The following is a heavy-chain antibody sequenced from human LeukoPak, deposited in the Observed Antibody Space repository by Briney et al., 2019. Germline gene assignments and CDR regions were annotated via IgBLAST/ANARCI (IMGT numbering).Heavy chain of an antibody. CDR1: GFTFSSYA. V-gene: IGHV3-20*01. Sequence: GGSLRLSCAASGFTFSSYAMSWVRHAPGKGLEWVSGVNWNGGSTGYPDSVKGRFTISRDNAKNSLYLQMNSVRAEDTALYHCARELRDCSSTSCQSLYYFDYWGQGTLVTVSS. J-gene: IGHJ4*02. D-gene: IGHD2-2*01. CDR3: ARELRDCSSTSCQSLYYFDY. CDR2: VNWNGGST.